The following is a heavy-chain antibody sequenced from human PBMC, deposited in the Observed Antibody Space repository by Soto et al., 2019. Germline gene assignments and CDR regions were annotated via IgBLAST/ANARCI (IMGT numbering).Heavy chain of an antibody. Sequence: QVQLVQSGAEVKEPGSSVRVSCKASGGTFDNFIMNWVRQTPGQGLEWMGGIVPMLGTPTYAEKFKGRVTSSASGSASTMYMEVTSMRSEDKAIYYCARNGTYSYCLSQYSGMVVWGPGTTVTVSS. CDR1: GGTFDNFI. CDR3: ARNGTYSYCLSQYSGMVV. J-gene: IGHJ6*02. V-gene: IGHV1-69*01. CDR2: IVPMLGTP. D-gene: IGHD5-18*01.